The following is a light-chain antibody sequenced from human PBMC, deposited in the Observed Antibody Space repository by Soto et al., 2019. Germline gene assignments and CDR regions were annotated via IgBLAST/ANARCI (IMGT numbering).Light chain of an antibody. V-gene: IGKV3-15*01. CDR1: QSVSSN. CDR2: DAS. J-gene: IGKJ1*01. CDR3: QQYNNWPWT. Sequence: EIVMTQSPATLSVSPGERATLSCRASQSVSSNLAWYQQKPGQAPRLLIKDASIRATDIPARFGGSGSGTEFTLTISSLQSEDFAIYYCQQYNNWPWTFGQGTKVDIK.